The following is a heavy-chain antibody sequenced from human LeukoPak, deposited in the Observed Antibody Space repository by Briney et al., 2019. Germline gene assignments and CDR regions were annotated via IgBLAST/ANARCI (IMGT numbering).Heavy chain of an antibody. J-gene: IGHJ5*02. CDR2: INHSGST. D-gene: IGHD3-10*01. V-gene: IGHV4-39*07. Sequence: SETLSLTCTVSGGSISSGSYYWSWIRQPPGKGLEWIGEINHSGSTNYNPSLKSRVTISVDTSKNQFSLKLSSVTAADTAVYYCARGRRITMVRGASPPHNVVTADRRKNWFDPWGQGTLVTVSS. CDR1: GGSISSGSYY. CDR3: ARGRRITMVRGASPPHNVVTADRRKNWFDP.